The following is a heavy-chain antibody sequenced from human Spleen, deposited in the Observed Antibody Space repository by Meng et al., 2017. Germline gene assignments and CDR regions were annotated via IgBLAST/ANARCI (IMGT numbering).Heavy chain of an antibody. CDR1: GFTFSNFA. J-gene: IGHJ6*02. CDR3: AKDTRGFGDSPYYYYGLDV. CDR2: IVDSGVST. V-gene: IGHV3-23*01. Sequence: GGSLRLSCAASGFTFSNFAMSWVRQAPGKGLEWVSAIVDSGVSTYYADSVKGRFTVSRDNSKSTLDLQMNSLRAEDTAIYYCAKDTRGFGDSPYYYYGLDVWGQGTTVTVSS. D-gene: IGHD3-10*01.